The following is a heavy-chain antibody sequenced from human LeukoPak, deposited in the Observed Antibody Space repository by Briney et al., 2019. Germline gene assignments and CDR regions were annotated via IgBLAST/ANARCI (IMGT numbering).Heavy chain of an antibody. Sequence: SETLSLTCTVSGGSISNYYWSWIRQPPGKGLEWIGYIYYSESTNYNPSLKSRVTISTDTSKSQFSLNLRSVTAEDTGIYYCARGRCRNSGCRPYFDYWGQGTQVTVSS. D-gene: IGHD2/OR15-2a*01. J-gene: IGHJ4*02. CDR1: GGSISNYY. CDR3: ARGRCRNSGCRPYFDY. CDR2: IYYSEST. V-gene: IGHV4-59*01.